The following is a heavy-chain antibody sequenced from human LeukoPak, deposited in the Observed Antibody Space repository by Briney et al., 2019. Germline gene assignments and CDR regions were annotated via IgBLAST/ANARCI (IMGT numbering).Heavy chain of an antibody. Sequence: GGSLRLSCAASGFTFSSYGMHWVRQAPGKGLEWVAFIRYDGSNKYYADSVKGRFTISRDNSKNTLYLQMNSLRAEDTAVYYCARGGDYDLWSGYLDVYYYYYMDVWGKGTTVTVSS. CDR1: GFTFSSYG. CDR2: IRYDGSNK. CDR3: ARGGDYDLWSGYLDVYYYYYMDV. D-gene: IGHD3-3*01. J-gene: IGHJ6*03. V-gene: IGHV3-30*02.